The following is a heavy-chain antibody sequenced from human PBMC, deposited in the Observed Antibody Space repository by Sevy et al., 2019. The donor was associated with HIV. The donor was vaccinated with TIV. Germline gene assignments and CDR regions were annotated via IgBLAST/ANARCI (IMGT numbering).Heavy chain of an antibody. J-gene: IGHJ4*02. D-gene: IGHD5-18*01. CDR3: AKADIERVDTALADGLSIDY. CDR1: GFTFSSYV. Sequence: GGSLRLSCAASGFTFSSYVMSWVRQAPGKGLEWVSGISGSGGSTYYADSVKGRFTISRDNSKNTLYLQMNSLRAEDTAVYYCAKADIERVDTALADGLSIDYWGQGTLVTVSS. CDR2: ISGSGGST. V-gene: IGHV3-23*01.